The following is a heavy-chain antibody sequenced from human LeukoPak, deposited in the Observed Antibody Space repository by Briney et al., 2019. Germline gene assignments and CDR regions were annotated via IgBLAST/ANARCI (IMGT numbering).Heavy chain of an antibody. CDR1: GGSISTYH. J-gene: IGHJ4*02. CDR3: ARAAAAAGGQYFDY. Sequence: SETLSLTCTVSGGSISTYHWSWIRQPAGKGLEWIGRIYTNENTNYNPSLRSRVTMSVDTSKNQFSLKLSSVTAADTAVYYCARAAAAAGGQYFDYWGQGTLVAVSS. D-gene: IGHD6-13*01. V-gene: IGHV4-4*07. CDR2: IYTNENT.